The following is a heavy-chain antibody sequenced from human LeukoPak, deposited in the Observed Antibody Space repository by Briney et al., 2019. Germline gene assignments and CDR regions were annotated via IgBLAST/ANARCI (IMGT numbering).Heavy chain of an antibody. CDR3: ARDREYSSFDP. J-gene: IGHJ5*02. Sequence: SETLSLTCTVSGGSISSYYWSWIRQPPGKGLEWIGYIYYSGRTNYNPSLKSRVTISVDTSKNQFSLKLSSVTAADTAVYYCARDREYSSFDPWGQGTLVTVSS. D-gene: IGHD2/OR15-2a*01. V-gene: IGHV4-59*01. CDR1: GGSISSYY. CDR2: IYYSGRT.